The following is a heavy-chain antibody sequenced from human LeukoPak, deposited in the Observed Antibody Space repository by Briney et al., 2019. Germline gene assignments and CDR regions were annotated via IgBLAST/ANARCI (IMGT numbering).Heavy chain of an antibody. J-gene: IGHJ4*02. Sequence: GGSLRLSCAASGFTFSSYSMNWVRQAPGKGLEWVSSISSSSSYIYYADSVKGRFTISRDNAKNSLYLQMNSLRAEDTAVYYCARDRYYGSGSYDEGFDYWGQGTLVTVSS. CDR3: ARDRYYGSGSYDEGFDY. D-gene: IGHD3-10*01. V-gene: IGHV3-21*01. CDR1: GFTFSSYS. CDR2: ISSSSSYI.